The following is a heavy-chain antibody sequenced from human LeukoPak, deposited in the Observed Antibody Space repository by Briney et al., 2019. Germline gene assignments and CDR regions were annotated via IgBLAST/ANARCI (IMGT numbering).Heavy chain of an antibody. J-gene: IGHJ4*02. CDR1: GFTFSSYT. Sequence: GGSLRLSCAASGFTFSSYTMNWVRQAPGKGLEWVSTISSSSSYIYYVDSVKGRFTISRDNAKNSLDLQMNSLRVEDTGIYYCVKVAKYYYGSETYYFFEHWGQGTPVTASS. CDR2: ISSSSSYI. CDR3: VKVAKYYYGSETYYFFEH. V-gene: IGHV3-21*01. D-gene: IGHD3-10*01.